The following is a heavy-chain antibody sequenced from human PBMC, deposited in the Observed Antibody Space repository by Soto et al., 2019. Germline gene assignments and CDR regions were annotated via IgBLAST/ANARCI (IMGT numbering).Heavy chain of an antibody. D-gene: IGHD3-9*01. V-gene: IGHV3-21*01. Sequence: AGGSLRLSCAASGFTFSSYSMNWVRQAPGKGLEWVSSISSSSSYIYYADSVKGRFTISRDNAKNSLYLQMNSLRAEDTAVYYCARPLAPLSSWFAFDIWGQGTMVTVSS. CDR3: ARPLAPLSSWFAFDI. CDR2: ISSSSSYI. J-gene: IGHJ3*02. CDR1: GFTFSSYS.